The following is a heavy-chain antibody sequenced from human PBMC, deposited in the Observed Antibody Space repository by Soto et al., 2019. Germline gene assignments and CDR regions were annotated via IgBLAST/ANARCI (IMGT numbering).Heavy chain of an antibody. D-gene: IGHD2-15*01. CDR2: ISVFNGNT. CDR1: GYTFTGYG. Sequence: QVQLVQSGAEVKKPGASVKVSCKTSGYTFTGYGINWVRQAPGHGLEWMGWISVFNGNTKYGQNIQDRVIMTTDTSTSTAYIELRSLRSDDTPVYFCGRDGSGGIIESWGQGTMLIVSS. V-gene: IGHV1-18*01. CDR3: GRDGSGGIIES. J-gene: IGHJ3*01.